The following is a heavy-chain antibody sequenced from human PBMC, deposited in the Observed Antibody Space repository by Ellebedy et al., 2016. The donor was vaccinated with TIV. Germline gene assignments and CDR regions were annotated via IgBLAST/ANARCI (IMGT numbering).Heavy chain of an antibody. CDR1: GGSFSGYY. J-gene: IGHJ4*02. D-gene: IGHD5-18*01. Sequence: SETLSLTCAVYGGSFSGYYWSWIRQPPGKGLEWIGEINHSGNTNYNPSLKSRATISVDTSKNQFSLNLNSVTAADTAAYYCARGGTFSHGLWYFDYWGQGTLVTVPS. CDR2: INHSGNT. V-gene: IGHV4-34*01. CDR3: ARGGTFSHGLWYFDY.